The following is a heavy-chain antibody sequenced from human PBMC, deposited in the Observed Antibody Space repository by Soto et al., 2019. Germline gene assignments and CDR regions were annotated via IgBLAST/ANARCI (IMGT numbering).Heavy chain of an antibody. CDR2: ISSSSSTI. CDR1: GFTFSDYA. D-gene: IGHD2-2*01. J-gene: IGHJ4*02. Sequence: EVQLVESGGGLVQPGGSLRLSCAASGFTFSDYALNWVRQAPGEGLEWISYISSSSSTIYFADSLKGRFTISRDNAKNSLYLQMHRLRDEDTAVYYCASTVQDCTSTGCYPWVRFDYWGQGTLVTVSS. V-gene: IGHV3-48*02. CDR3: ASTVQDCTSTGCYPWVRFDY.